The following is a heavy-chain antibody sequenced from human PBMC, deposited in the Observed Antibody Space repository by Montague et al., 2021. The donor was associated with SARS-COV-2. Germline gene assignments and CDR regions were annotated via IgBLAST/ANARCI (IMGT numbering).Heavy chain of an antibody. J-gene: IGHJ5*02. D-gene: IGHD3-3*01. CDR3: ARGPCLRFLKLPMGFKRPGWFDH. V-gene: IGHV4-34*01. CDR2: INHSGST. CDR1: GGSFSGYY. Sequence: SETLSLTCAVYGGSFSGYYWSWIRKPPAQGLEWIGEINHSGSTNYNPSLKSRVTISVYTSTNRFSLKLSSVTAADTAVDYCARGPCLRFLKLPMGFKRPGWFDHWGQGTLVTVSS.